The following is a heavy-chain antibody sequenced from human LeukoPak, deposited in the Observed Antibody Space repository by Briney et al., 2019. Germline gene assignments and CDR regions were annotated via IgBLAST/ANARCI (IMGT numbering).Heavy chain of an antibody. J-gene: IGHJ4*02. V-gene: IGHV3-21*01. CDR2: ISSSSSYI. CDR1: GFTFSTYS. CDR3: AKSVGLAVEPYFDY. Sequence: PGGSLRLSCAASGFTFSTYSMNWVRQAPGKGLEWVSSISSSSSYIYYADSVKGRFTISRDNAKNSLYLQMNSLRAEDTAVYYCAKSVGLAVEPYFDYWGQGTLVTVSS. D-gene: IGHD6-19*01.